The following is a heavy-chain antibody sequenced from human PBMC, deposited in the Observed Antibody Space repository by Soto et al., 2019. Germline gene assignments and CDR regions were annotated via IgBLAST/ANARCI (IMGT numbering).Heavy chain of an antibody. CDR1: GYSFTSYW. J-gene: IGHJ5*02. CDR3: ARWFYSSSGGDWFYP. Sequence: GESLKISCKGSGYSFTSYWIGWVRQMPGKGLEWMGIIYPGDSDTRYSPSFQGQVTISADKSISTAYLQWSILKASDTAMYYCARWFYSSSGGDWFYPWGQGTLVTVSS. CDR2: IYPGDSDT. V-gene: IGHV5-51*01. D-gene: IGHD6-6*01.